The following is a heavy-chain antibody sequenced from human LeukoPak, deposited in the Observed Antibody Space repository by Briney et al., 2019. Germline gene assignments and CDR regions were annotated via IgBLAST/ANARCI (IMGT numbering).Heavy chain of an antibody. Sequence: ASVKVSCKASGGTFSSYAISWVRQAPGQGLEWMGGIIPIFGTANYAQKIKGRVTITADESTSTAYMELSSLRSEDTAVYYCARGGPDFWSGYSPYYYYYYMDVWGKGTTVTVSS. J-gene: IGHJ6*03. CDR1: GGTFSSYA. D-gene: IGHD3-3*01. CDR2: IIPIFGTA. V-gene: IGHV1-69*13. CDR3: ARGGPDFWSGYSPYYYYYYMDV.